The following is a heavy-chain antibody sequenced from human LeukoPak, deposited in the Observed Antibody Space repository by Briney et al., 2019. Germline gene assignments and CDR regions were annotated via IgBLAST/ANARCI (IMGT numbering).Heavy chain of an antibody. V-gene: IGHV4-59*01. J-gene: IGHJ4*02. CDR1: GGSFSGYY. CDR3: AREIDGYSLFDF. CDR2: IYYSGST. D-gene: IGHD4-4*01. Sequence: MTSETLSLTCAVYGGSFSGYYWSWIRQPPGKGLEWIGYIYYSGSTNYSPSLKSRVTISLDTSKNQFSLKLSSVTAADTAVYYCAREIDGYSLFDFWGQGTLVTVSS.